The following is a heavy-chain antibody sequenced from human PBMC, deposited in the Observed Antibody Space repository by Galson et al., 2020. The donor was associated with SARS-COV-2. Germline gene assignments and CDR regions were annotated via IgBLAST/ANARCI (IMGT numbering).Heavy chain of an antibody. V-gene: IGHV3-30*02. CDR1: GFTFSSYG. CDR2: IRYDGSNK. D-gene: IGHD2-2*01. CDR3: AKDQWYIVVVPAAIPFDY. Sequence: GGSLRLSCGASGFTFSSYGMHWVRQAPGKGLEWVAFIRYDGSNKYYADSVKGRFTISRDNSKNTLYLQMNSLRAEDTAVYYCAKDQWYIVVVPAAIPFDYWGQGTLVTVSS. J-gene: IGHJ4*02.